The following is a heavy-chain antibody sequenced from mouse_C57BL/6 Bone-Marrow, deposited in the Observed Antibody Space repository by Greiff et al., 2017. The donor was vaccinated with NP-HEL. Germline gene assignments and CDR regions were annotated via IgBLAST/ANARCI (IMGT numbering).Heavy chain of an antibody. D-gene: IGHD1-1*01. Sequence: VQLKESVAELERPGASVKLSCTASGFNIKNTYMHWVKQRPEQGLEWIGRIDPANGNTKYAPKFQGKATITADTSSNTAYLQLSSLTSEDTAIYYCASATVAHWYFDVWGTGTTVTVSS. CDR3: ASATVAHWYFDV. J-gene: IGHJ1*03. CDR1: GFNIKNTY. CDR2: IDPANGNT. V-gene: IGHV14-3*01.